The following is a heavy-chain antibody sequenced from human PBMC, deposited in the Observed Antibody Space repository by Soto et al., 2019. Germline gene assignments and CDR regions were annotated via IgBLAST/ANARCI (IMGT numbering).Heavy chain of an antibody. CDR1: GFTFSIYG. D-gene: IGHD1-26*01. CDR2: IWYDGSNK. V-gene: IGHV3-33*01. J-gene: IGHJ1*01. Sequence: QVQLVESGGGVVQPGRSLRLSCAASGFTFSIYGMHWGRQAPGKGLEWVEVIWYDGSNKYYADSVKGRFTRSRDNSKNTLYLQMNSLRAEDTSVYYWARDSSLLPEWEPRYNCQHWGQGTLVTVAS. CDR3: ARDSSLLPEWEPRYNCQH.